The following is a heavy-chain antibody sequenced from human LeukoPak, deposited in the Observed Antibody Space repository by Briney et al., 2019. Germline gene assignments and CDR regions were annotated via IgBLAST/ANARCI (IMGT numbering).Heavy chain of an antibody. CDR1: GFTFSSYW. V-gene: IGHV3-7*01. CDR3: ARRGYGGGGYYFDY. Sequence: QPGGSLRLSCAASGFTFSSYWMTWVRQAPGKGREWVANIKQDGSEKYYVDSMEGRFTISRENANNSMYLQMNRPTAEDTAVYYCARRGYGGGGYYFDYWGQGTLVTVSS. D-gene: IGHD2-15*01. CDR2: IKQDGSEK. J-gene: IGHJ4*02.